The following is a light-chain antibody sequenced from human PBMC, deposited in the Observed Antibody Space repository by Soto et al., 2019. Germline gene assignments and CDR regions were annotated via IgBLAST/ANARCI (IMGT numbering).Light chain of an antibody. Sequence: EIQMTQSPSSLSASVGERVTITCRASQSISSYLNWYQQKPGKAPKLLIYAASSLQSGVPSRFSGSGSVTDFTLTISSLQPEDFATYYCQQSYSTRLFGPGTKVDIK. J-gene: IGKJ3*01. CDR1: QSISSY. CDR3: QQSYSTRL. V-gene: IGKV1-39*01. CDR2: AAS.